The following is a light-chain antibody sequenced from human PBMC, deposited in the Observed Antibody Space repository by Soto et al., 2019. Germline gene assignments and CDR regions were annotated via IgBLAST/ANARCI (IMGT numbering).Light chain of an antibody. CDR3: CSYAGSSTWV. J-gene: IGLJ3*02. CDR1: SSDVGSYNL. Sequence: QSALTQPASVSGSPGQSITISCTGTSSDVGSYNLVSWYQQHPGKAPKLMIYEDSKRPSGVSNRFSGSKSGNTASLTISGLQADDEADYYCCSYAGSSTWVFGGGTQLTVL. V-gene: IGLV2-23*01. CDR2: EDS.